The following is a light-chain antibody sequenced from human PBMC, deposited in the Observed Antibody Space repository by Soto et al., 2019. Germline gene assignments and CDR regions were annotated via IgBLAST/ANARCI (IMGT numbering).Light chain of an antibody. CDR3: QPYHDLFPWT. J-gene: IGKJ1*01. CDR2: DAS. V-gene: IGKV1-33*01. Sequence: DIQMTQSPSSLSASVGDRVTVTCQASQDISNYLNWYQHKAGKAPKLLISDASNLQTGVPSRFSGSGSWTDFTFTISSLQPEDIATYYCQPYHDLFPWTFGQGTKVEI. CDR1: QDISNY.